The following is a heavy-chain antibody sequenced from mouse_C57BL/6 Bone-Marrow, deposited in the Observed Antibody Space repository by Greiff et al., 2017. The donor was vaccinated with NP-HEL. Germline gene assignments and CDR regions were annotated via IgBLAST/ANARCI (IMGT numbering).Heavy chain of an antibody. Sequence: EVQLQQSGAELVRPGASVKLSCTASGFNIKDDYMHWVKQRPEQGLEWIGWIDPENGDTEYASKFQGKATITADTSSNTAYLQLSSLTSEDTAVYYCTLNYGSLFAYWGQGTLVTVSA. CDR2: IDPENGDT. CDR3: TLNYGSLFAY. D-gene: IGHD1-1*01. J-gene: IGHJ3*01. V-gene: IGHV14-4*01. CDR1: GFNIKDDY.